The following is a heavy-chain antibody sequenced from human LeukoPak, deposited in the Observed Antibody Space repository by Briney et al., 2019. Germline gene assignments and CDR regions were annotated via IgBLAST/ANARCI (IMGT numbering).Heavy chain of an antibody. Sequence: SETLSLTCTVSGYSISSGYYWGWIRQPPGKGLEWIGSIYHSGSTYYNPSLRSRVTISVDTSKNQFSLKLSSVTAADTAVYYCARLRLLYYYGSGTIDDAFDIWGQGTMVTVSS. J-gene: IGHJ3*02. CDR1: GYSISSGYY. CDR2: IYHSGST. CDR3: ARLRLLYYYGSGTIDDAFDI. V-gene: IGHV4-38-2*02. D-gene: IGHD3-10*01.